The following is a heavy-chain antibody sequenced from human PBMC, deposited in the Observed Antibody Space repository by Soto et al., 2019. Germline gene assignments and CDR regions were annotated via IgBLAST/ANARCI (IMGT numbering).Heavy chain of an antibody. CDR3: AAPRAAVPHTRYFDP. CDR2: IGSGSRGT. Sequence: EAQLLESGGGLVQPGGSLRLSCAASGFAFSNFAMSWVRQAPGKGLEWVSAIGSGSRGTHYAESVEDRFTISRDDSKNPLYLQLNSLTAADKAVYYCAAPRAAVPHTRYFDPWGQGTPVTVSP. J-gene: IGHJ5*02. D-gene: IGHD3-16*02. V-gene: IGHV3-23*01. CDR1: GFAFSNFA.